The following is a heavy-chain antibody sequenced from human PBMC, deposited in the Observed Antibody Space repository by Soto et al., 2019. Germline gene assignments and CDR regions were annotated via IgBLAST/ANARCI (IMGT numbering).Heavy chain of an antibody. Sequence: SETLSLTCTVSGGSTSSSNWWSWVRQPPWKGLEWIGEIYHSGSTNYNPSLQSRVTISVDKSESQFSLKMRSVTAADTAVYYCARSPSSSWYGGGAFDIWGQGTMVTVSS. CDR1: GGSTSSSNW. V-gene: IGHV4-4*02. J-gene: IGHJ3*02. CDR2: IYHSGST. CDR3: ARSPSSSWYGGGAFDI. D-gene: IGHD6-13*01.